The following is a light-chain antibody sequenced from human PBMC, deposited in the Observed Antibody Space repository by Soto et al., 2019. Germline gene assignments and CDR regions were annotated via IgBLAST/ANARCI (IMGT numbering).Light chain of an antibody. CDR2: EVS. V-gene: IGKV2D-29*02. Sequence: DVVMTQKTISLSVAPGQPASISCKSSQSLLHITGETFLFWYLQKPGQSPQLLIYEVSTRVSGVPDRFSGSGSGTDFTLEISRVETDDVSIYYCMQSTQLPPTSGQGRRPAI. CDR3: MQSTQLPPT. CDR1: QSLLHITGETF. J-gene: IGKJ5*01.